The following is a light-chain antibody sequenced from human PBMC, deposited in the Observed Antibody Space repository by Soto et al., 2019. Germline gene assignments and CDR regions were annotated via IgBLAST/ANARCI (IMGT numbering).Light chain of an antibody. V-gene: IGLV2-23*02. CDR1: SSDVGSHDL. CDR3: CSYATGDTYL. J-gene: IGLJ1*01. CDR2: EVS. Sequence: QSALTQPASVSGSPGQSITISCIGTSSDVGSHDLVSWFQQHPGKAPKLLVYEVSNRPSGVSNRLSGSKSGNTASLTISRLPAADEADYYCCSYATGDTYLFGTGTKLTVL.